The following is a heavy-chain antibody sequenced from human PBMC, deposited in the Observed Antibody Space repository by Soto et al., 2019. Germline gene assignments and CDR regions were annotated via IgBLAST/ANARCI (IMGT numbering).Heavy chain of an antibody. Sequence: QVQLVQSGAEEKKPGASVKVSCKASGYTFTGYAMHWVRQAPGQRLEWMGWINAGNGNTKYSQKSQGRVTITRDTSASAASRALSSLSAEATAVYYCARAVAVAAAFDYWGQGTLVTVSS. D-gene: IGHD6-19*01. CDR3: ARAVAVAAAFDY. CDR2: INAGNGNT. CDR1: GYTFTGYA. J-gene: IGHJ4*02. V-gene: IGHV1-3*05.